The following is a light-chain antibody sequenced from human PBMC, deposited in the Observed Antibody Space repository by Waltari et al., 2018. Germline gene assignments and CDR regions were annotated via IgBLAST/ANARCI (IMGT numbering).Light chain of an antibody. CDR1: SSQIAMTY. V-gene: IGLV1-47*01. J-gene: IGLJ1*01. CDR3: AAWDDSLSGLYV. Sequence: QSVLTQPPSASVTPGQRVTISCSGSSSQIAMTYVYLSQRRPGPAPRLLIYMNNPRPSGVPDRFSGSKSGTSASLAISGLRSDDEADYYCAAWDDSLSGLYVFGTGTKVTVL. CDR2: MNN.